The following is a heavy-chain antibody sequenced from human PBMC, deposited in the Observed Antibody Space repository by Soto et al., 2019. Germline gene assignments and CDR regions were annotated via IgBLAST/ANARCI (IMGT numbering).Heavy chain of an antibody. CDR2: IKSKTDGGTT. CDR3: TTGYSGYDYEGYYYYGMDV. J-gene: IGHJ6*02. Sequence: GGSLRLSCAASGFTFSNAWMNWVRQAPGKGLEWVGRIKSKTDGGTTDYAAPVKGRFTISRDDSKNTLYLQMNSLKTEDTAVYYCTTGYSGYDYEGYYYYGMDVWGQGTTVTVSS. D-gene: IGHD5-12*01. CDR1: GFTFSNAW. V-gene: IGHV3-15*07.